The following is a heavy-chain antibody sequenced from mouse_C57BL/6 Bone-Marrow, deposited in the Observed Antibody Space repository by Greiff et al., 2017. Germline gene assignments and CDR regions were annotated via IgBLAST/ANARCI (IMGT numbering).Heavy chain of an antibody. Sequence: EVTVVESGGGLVKPGGSLKLSCAASGFTFSDYGMHWVRQAPEKGLEWVAYISSGSSTIYYADTVKGRFTISRDNAKNTLFLQMTSLRSEDTAMYYCARNLTGTSYWGQGTLVTVSA. CDR3: ARNLTGTSY. CDR1: GFTFSDYG. V-gene: IGHV5-17*01. D-gene: IGHD4-1*01. CDR2: ISSGSSTI. J-gene: IGHJ3*01.